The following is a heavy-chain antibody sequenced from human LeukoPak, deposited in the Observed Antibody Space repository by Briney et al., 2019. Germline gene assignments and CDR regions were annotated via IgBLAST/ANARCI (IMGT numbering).Heavy chain of an antibody. V-gene: IGHV1-69*04. CDR3: ARDSYCSSTSCTDY. J-gene: IGHJ4*02. CDR2: IIPIFGIA. Sequence: SVKVSCRASGGTFSSYAISWVRQAPGQGLEWMGRIIPIFGIANYAQKFQGRVTITADKSTSTAYMELSSLRSEDTAVYYCARDSYCSSTSCTDYWGQGTLVTVSS. CDR1: GGTFSSYA. D-gene: IGHD2-2*01.